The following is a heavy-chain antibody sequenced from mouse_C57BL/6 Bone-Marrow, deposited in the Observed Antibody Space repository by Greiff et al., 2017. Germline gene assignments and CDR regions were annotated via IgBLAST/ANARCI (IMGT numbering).Heavy chain of an antibody. J-gene: IGHJ2*01. Sequence: QVQLKQSGAELVRPGTSVKVSCKASGYAFTNYLIEWVKQRPGQGLEWIGVINPGSGGTNYNEKFKGKATLTADKSSSTAYMQLSSLTSEDSAVYFCARSVYYGKRKDYFDYWGQGTTLTVSS. CDR1: GYAFTNYL. CDR2: INPGSGGT. CDR3: ARSVYYGKRKDYFDY. D-gene: IGHD2-1*01. V-gene: IGHV1-54*01.